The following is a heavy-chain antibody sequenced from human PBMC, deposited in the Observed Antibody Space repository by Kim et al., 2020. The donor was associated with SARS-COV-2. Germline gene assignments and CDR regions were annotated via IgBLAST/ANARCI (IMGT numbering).Heavy chain of an antibody. V-gene: IGHV1-8*01. J-gene: IGHJ4*02. CDR3: ARDSSGYYPSFDY. Sequence: SAQKFQGRVTMTRNTSISTAYMELSSLRSEDTAVYYCARDSSGYYPSFDYWGQGTLVTVSS. D-gene: IGHD3-22*01.